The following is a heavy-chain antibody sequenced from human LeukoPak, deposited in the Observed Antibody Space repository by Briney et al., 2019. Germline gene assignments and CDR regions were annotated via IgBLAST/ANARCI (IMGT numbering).Heavy chain of an antibody. CDR1: GFTFNSYW. CDR3: ARDKIEGPTKLDY. D-gene: IGHD1-1*01. J-gene: IGHJ4*02. CDR2: IKQDESEK. V-gene: IGHV3-7*01. Sequence: GGSLRLSCAVSGFTFNSYWMHWVRQAPGKGLEWVANIKQDESEKYYVDSLKGRFTISRDNAKNSLYLQMNSLRAEDTAVYYCARDKIEGPTKLDYWGQGILVTVSS.